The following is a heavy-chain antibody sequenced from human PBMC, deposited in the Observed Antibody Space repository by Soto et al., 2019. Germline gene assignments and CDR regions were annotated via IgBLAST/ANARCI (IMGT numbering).Heavy chain of an antibody. V-gene: IGHV3-23*01. CDR2: FSAGGRA. D-gene: IGHD4-17*01. Sequence: EVQLLESGGALVQPGGSLRLSCVASGFSFRKYALSWVRQAPGKGLEWVSTFSAGGRAYYADTVKGRFTIARDSSQNTVRLQLSILRPEDTAVYYCAKESMPEHYGDTLFDYWGPGTRVTVSS. CDR3: AKESMPEHYGDTLFDY. CDR1: GFSFRKYA. J-gene: IGHJ4*02.